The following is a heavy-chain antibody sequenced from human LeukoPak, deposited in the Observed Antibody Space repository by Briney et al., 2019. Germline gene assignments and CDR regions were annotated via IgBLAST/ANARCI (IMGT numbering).Heavy chain of an antibody. J-gene: IGHJ5*02. CDR3: ARAVAGTHWFDP. D-gene: IGHD6-19*01. Sequence: GGSLRLSCAASGFTLSSYDMHWVRQATGKGLEWVSGIDIPGNTYYPDSVRGRFTMSRESAKNSLYLQMNSLRVGDTAVYYCARAVAGTHWFDPWGQGTLVTVSS. CDR1: GFTLSSYD. CDR2: IDIPGNT. V-gene: IGHV3-13*01.